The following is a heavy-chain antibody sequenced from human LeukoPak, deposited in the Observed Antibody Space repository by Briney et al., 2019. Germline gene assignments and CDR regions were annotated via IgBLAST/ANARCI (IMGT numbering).Heavy chain of an antibody. CDR3: ARGPKVVVPAANLFDY. Sequence: SETLSLTCAVYGGSFSGYYWGWIRQPPGKGLEWIGEINHRGSTNYNPSLKSRVTISVDTSKNQFSLKLSSVTAADTAVYYCARGPKVVVPAANLFDYWGQGTLVTVSS. CDR2: INHRGST. V-gene: IGHV4-34*01. CDR1: GGSFSGYY. D-gene: IGHD2-2*01. J-gene: IGHJ4*02.